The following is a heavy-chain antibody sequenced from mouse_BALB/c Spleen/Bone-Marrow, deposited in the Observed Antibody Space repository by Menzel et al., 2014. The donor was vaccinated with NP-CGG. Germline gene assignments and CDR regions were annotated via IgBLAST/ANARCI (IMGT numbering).Heavy chain of an antibody. Sequence: QVQLKQSGPGLVAPSQSLSITCTVSGFSLTTYGVHWVRQPPGKGLEWLGVIWAGGSTHYNSALMSRPSISKDNSNNQVFLKMNSLQTDDTAMYYCARDKGNGNSLYYSMDYWGQGISVTVSS. V-gene: IGHV2-9*02. CDR3: ARDKGNGNSLYYSMDY. D-gene: IGHD2-1*01. CDR1: GFSLTTYG. J-gene: IGHJ4*01. CDR2: IWAGGST.